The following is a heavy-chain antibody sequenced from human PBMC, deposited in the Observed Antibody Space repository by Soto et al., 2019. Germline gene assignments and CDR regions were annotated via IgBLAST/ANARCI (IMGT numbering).Heavy chain of an antibody. CDR3: ALTVIHLRRAEYFQL. V-gene: IGHV1-69*02. J-gene: IGHJ1*01. D-gene: IGHD2-21*02. CDR2: IIPILGIA. CDR1: GGTFSSYT. Sequence: QVKLEQSGAEVKKPGSSVKVSCKASGGTFSSYTISWVRQAPGQGLEWMGRIIPILGIANYAQKFQGRVTITADKSTSTAYMELSSLRSEDTAVYYCALTVIHLRRAEYFQLWGQGTLVTVSS.